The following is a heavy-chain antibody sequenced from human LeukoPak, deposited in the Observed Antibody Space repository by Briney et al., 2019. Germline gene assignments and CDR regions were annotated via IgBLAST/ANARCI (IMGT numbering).Heavy chain of an antibody. J-gene: IGHJ5*01. V-gene: IGHV3-33*06. CDR3: AKDLGVLRSGERHPDNWFDS. CDR2: IWSDGSRK. CDR1: GFTFTNFA. D-gene: IGHD1-1*01. Sequence: PGGSLRLSRAASGFTFTNFAMHWVRQAPGKGLVWVAVIWSDGSRKEYIDSVKDRFTVSRDNSKNTLYLQMNSLRAEDTALYFCAKDLGVLRSGERHPDNWFDSWGQGTLVTVSS.